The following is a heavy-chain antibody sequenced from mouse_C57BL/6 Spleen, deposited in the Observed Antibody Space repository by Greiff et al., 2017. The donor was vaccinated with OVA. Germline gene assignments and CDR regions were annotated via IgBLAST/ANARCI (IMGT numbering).Heavy chain of an antibody. V-gene: IGHV1-55*01. J-gene: IGHJ3*02. CDR3: ARHYYGSPASFGW. CDR1: GYTFTSYW. Sequence: QVHVKQPGAELVKPGASVKMSCKASGYTFTSYWITWVKQRPGQGLEWIGDIYPGSGSTNYNEKFKSKATLTVDTSSSTAYMQLSSLTSEDSAVYYCARHYYGSPASFGWWGQGTLVTVSA. D-gene: IGHD1-1*01. CDR2: IYPGSGST.